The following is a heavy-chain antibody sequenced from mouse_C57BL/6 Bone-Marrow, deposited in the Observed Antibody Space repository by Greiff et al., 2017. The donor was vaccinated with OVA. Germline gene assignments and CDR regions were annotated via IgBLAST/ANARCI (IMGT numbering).Heavy chain of an antibody. CDR1: GFTFSSYT. Sequence: EVKLVESGGGLVKPGGSLKLSCAASGFTFSSYTMSWVRQTPEKRLEWVATISGGGGNTYYPDRVKGRFTISRDNAKNTLYLQMSSLRSEDTALYYCARHRGWLLRYFDVWGTGTTVTVSS. CDR3: ARHRGWLLRYFDV. D-gene: IGHD2-3*01. CDR2: ISGGGGNT. J-gene: IGHJ1*03. V-gene: IGHV5-9*01.